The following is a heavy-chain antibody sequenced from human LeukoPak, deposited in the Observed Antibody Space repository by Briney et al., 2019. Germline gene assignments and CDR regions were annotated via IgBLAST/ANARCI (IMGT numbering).Heavy chain of an antibody. CDR1: GGSISSYY. CDR3: AREEVVAATGRYYYYYGMDV. V-gene: IGHV4-4*07. CDR2: IYTSGST. J-gene: IGHJ6*02. Sequence: SETLSLTCTVSGGSISSYYWSWIRQPAGKGLEWIGRIYTSGSTNYNPSLKSRVTISVDTSKNQFSLKLNSVTAADTAVYYCAREEVVAATGRYYYYYGMDVWGQGTTVTVSS. D-gene: IGHD2-15*01.